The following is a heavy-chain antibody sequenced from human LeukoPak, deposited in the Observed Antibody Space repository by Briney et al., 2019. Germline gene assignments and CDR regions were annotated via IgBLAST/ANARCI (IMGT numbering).Heavy chain of an antibody. Sequence: GGSLRLSCAASGFSVSRNYMSWVRQAPWKGLEWVSAISGSGGSTYYADSVKGRFTISRDNSKNTLYLQMNSLRAEDTAVYYCAKDSAGGIYYGMDVWGQGTTVTVSS. J-gene: IGHJ6*02. V-gene: IGHV3-23*01. D-gene: IGHD3-16*01. CDR1: GFSVSRNY. CDR3: AKDSAGGIYYGMDV. CDR2: ISGSGGST.